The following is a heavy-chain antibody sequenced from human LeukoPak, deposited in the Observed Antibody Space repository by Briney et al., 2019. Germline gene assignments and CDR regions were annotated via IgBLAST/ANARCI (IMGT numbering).Heavy chain of an antibody. CDR1: VFNVITKS. J-gene: IGHJ4*02. CDR3: VSHSDPLTSYSFDY. CDR2: IHSDGNT. Sequence: GGPLRLSCAASVFNVITKSMSWVRQAPGKGLEWVSIIHSDGNTCYADSVKGRFTTSRDTSKNTVSLQMNSLGAEDAAVYYCVSHSDPLTSYSFDYWGQGTLVTVSS. D-gene: IGHD3-9*01. V-gene: IGHV3-53*01.